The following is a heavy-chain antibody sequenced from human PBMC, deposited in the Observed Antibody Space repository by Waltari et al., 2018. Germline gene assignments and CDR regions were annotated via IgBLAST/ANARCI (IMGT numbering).Heavy chain of an antibody. V-gene: IGHV3-30*18. J-gene: IGHJ4*02. CDR3: AKEGVVINGYYFDY. Sequence: QVLLVESGGGVVQPGTSLRLSCAASGFSFSNFGMHWVRQAPGKGRESGAVISYDGRDLYYADSVKGRATISRDKSKNTLYLQMNSLRPEDTAVYYCAKEGVVINGYYFDYWGQGTLVTVSS. CDR2: ISYDGRDL. CDR1: GFSFSNFG. D-gene: IGHD2-21*01.